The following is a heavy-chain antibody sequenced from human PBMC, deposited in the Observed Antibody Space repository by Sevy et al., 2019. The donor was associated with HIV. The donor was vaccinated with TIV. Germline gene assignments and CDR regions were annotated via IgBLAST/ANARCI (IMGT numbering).Heavy chain of an antibody. CDR2: INQDGGVT. V-gene: IGHV3-7*01. CDR1: GFTLNNYW. J-gene: IGHJ4*02. CDR3: VRAIAKDGSF. D-gene: IGHD6-13*01. Sequence: GGSPRLSCVASGFTLNNYWMHWVRQAPGKGLEWVANINQDGGVTYYVDSVRGRFTISRDNGRNLVFLQMNSLRVDDTALYFCVRAIAKDGSFWGQGTLVTVSS.